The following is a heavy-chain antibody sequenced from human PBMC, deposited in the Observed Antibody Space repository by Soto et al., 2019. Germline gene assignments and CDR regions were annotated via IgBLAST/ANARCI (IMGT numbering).Heavy chain of an antibody. J-gene: IGHJ6*02. CDR2: ISYDGSNK. V-gene: IGHV3-30-3*01. Sequence: QVQLVESGGGVVQPGRSLRLSCAASGFTFSSYAMHWVRQAPGKGLEWVAVISYDGSNKYYADSVKGRFTISRDNXKXMLYLQMNSLRAEDTAVYYCAAQQWLEQNYYYGMDVWGQGTTVTVSS. D-gene: IGHD6-19*01. CDR3: AAQQWLEQNYYYGMDV. CDR1: GFTFSSYA.